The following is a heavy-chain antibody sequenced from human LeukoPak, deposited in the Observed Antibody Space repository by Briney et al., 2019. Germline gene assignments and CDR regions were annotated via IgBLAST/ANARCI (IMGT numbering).Heavy chain of an antibody. Sequence: GGSLRLSCAASGFTFSSHSMNWVRQAPGKGLEWVSSISSSSSYIYYADSVKGRFTISRDNAKNPLYLQMNSLRAEDTAVYYCAASTLRYFDWLPDWGQGTLVTVSS. CDR1: GFTFSSHS. CDR3: AASTLRYFDWLPD. V-gene: IGHV3-21*01. J-gene: IGHJ4*02. CDR2: ISSSSSYI. D-gene: IGHD3-9*01.